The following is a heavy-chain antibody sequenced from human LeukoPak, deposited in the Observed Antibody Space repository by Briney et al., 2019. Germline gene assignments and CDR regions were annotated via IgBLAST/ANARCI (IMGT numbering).Heavy chain of an antibody. CDR2: INHSGST. CDR1: GGSFSGYY. Sequence: SETLSLTCAVYGGSFSGYYWSWIRQPPGKGLEWIGEINHSGSTNYNPSLKSRVTISVDTSKNQFSLKLSSVTAADTAVYYCARHAYGSGSYSPSWFDPWGQGTLVTVSS. CDR3: ARHAYGSGSYSPSWFDP. D-gene: IGHD3-10*01. V-gene: IGHV4-34*01. J-gene: IGHJ5*02.